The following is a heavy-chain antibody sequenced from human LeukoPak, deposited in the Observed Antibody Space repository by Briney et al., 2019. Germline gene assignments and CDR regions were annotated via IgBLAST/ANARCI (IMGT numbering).Heavy chain of an antibody. J-gene: IGHJ4*02. Sequence: GGSLRLSCAASGFTFSSYAMSWVRQAPGKGLEWVSAISGSGGSTYYADSMKGRFTIPRDNSKNTLYLQMNSLRAEDTAVYYCAKDPSYSTMVRGVISFDYGGQGTLVTVSS. V-gene: IGHV3-23*01. CDR3: AKDPSYSTMVRGVISFDY. CDR2: ISGSGGST. D-gene: IGHD3-10*01. CDR1: GFTFSSYA.